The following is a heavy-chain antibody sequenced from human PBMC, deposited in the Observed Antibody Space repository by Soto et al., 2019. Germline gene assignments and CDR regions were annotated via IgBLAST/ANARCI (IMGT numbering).Heavy chain of an antibody. J-gene: IGHJ3*02. Sequence: EGSLRLSCVASGFDFRSYEMTWVRQAPGKGLAWVSNIRANDESIYYADSVKSRVSVSRDNAKSRLFLEMNSLRVADTAAFDCARENLSDAIDIWGQGTMDTVSS. CDR2: IRANDESI. CDR3: ARENLSDAIDI. CDR1: GFDFRSYE. V-gene: IGHV3-48*03.